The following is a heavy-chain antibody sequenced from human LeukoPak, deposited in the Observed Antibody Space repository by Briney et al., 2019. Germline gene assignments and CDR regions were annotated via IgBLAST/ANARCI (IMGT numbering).Heavy chain of an antibody. V-gene: IGHV1-24*01. D-gene: IGHD3-22*01. CDR2: FDPEDGET. CDR3: ATNHNRGGYYGWFDP. J-gene: IGHJ5*02. CDR1: GYTLTELS. Sequence: ASVKVSCKVSGYTLTELSMHWVRQAPGKGLEWMGGFDPEDGETIYAQKFQGRVTMTEDTSTDTAYVELSSLRSEDTAVYYCATNHNRGGYYGWFDPWGQGTLVTVSS.